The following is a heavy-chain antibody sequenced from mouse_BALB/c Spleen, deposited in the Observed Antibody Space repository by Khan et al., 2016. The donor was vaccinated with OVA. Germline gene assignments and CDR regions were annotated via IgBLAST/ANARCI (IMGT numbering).Heavy chain of an antibody. CDR2: VSSLAYNF. CDR3: ARGGKGGFAY. Sequence: EVELVESGGGLVQSGGSRKLSCAASGFTFSDYGMAWVRQAPGKGPEWVAFVSSLAYNFYYADTVTGRFTISRENAKNTLYLEMSSLRSEDTAMYYGARGGKGGFAYWGQGTLVTVSA. J-gene: IGHJ3*01. CDR1: GFTFSDYG. V-gene: IGHV5-15*02.